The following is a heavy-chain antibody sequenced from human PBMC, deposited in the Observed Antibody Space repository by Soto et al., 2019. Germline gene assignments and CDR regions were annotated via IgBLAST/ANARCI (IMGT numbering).Heavy chain of an antibody. V-gene: IGHV4-34*01. CDR2: INHSGST. D-gene: IGHD6-13*01. CDR1: GGSFSGYY. Sequence: PSETLSLTCAVYGGSFSGYYWSWIRQPPGKGLEWIGEINHSGSTNYNPSLKSRVTISVDTSKNQFSLKLSSVTAADTAVYYCARALKGTRRYSSSWYWFDPWGQGTQVTVSS. J-gene: IGHJ5*02. CDR3: ARALKGTRRYSSSWYWFDP.